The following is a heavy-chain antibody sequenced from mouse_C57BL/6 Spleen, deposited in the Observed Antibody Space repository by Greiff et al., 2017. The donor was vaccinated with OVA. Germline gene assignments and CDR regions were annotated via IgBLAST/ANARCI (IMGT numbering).Heavy chain of an antibody. J-gene: IGHJ4*01. CDR2: IDPNSGGT. D-gene: IGHD1-1*01. CDR1: GYTFTSYW. V-gene: IGHV1-72*01. Sequence: QVQLKQPGAELVKPGASVKLSCKASGYTFTSYWMHWVKQRPGRGLEWIGRIDPNSGGTKYNEKFKSKATLTVDKPSSTAYMQLSSLTSEDSAVYYCARGVGNYYGSSHYAMDYWGQGTSVTVSS. CDR3: ARGVGNYYGSSHYAMDY.